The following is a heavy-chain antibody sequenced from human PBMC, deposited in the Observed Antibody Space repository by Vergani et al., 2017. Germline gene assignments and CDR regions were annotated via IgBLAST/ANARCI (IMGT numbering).Heavy chain of an antibody. D-gene: IGHD3-22*01. V-gene: IGHV1-46*03. CDR2: IKPSVGII. J-gene: IGHJ4*02. CDR1: GYTFTNYY. Sequence: QVQLVQSGGEVKKPGASVKVSCKASGYTFTNYYMHWVRQAPGQGLEWMGIIKPSVGIISYAQKFQDRVTMTRDTSTSTVYMELSSLRSEDTAVYYCARSWDDNSGTSFDYWGQGTLVTVSS. CDR3: ARSWDDNSGTSFDY.